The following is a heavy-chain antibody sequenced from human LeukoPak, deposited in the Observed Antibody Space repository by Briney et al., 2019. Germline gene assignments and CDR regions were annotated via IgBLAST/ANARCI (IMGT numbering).Heavy chain of an antibody. CDR1: GYTFTSYG. Sequence: ASVKVSCKASGYTFTSYGISWVRQAPGQGLEWMGWINPNSGGTNYAQKFQGRVTMTRDTSISTAYMELSRLRSDDTAVYYCARDRTTIFGVVIYWGQGTLVTVSS. D-gene: IGHD3-3*01. J-gene: IGHJ4*02. V-gene: IGHV1-2*02. CDR2: INPNSGGT. CDR3: ARDRTTIFGVVIY.